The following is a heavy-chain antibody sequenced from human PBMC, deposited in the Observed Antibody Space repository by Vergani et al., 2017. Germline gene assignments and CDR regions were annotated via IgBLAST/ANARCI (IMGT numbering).Heavy chain of an antibody. V-gene: IGHV4-59*01. Sequence: QVQLQESGPGLVKPSETLSLTCTVSGGSISSYYWSWIRQPPGKGLEWIGYIYYSGSTNYNPSLKSRVTISVDTSKNQFSLKLSSVTAADTAVYYCGRGIYAYDGVDIWGQGTMVTVSS. CDR1: GGSISSYY. J-gene: IGHJ3*02. CDR3: GRGIYAYDGVDI. D-gene: IGHD2-2*01. CDR2: IYYSGST.